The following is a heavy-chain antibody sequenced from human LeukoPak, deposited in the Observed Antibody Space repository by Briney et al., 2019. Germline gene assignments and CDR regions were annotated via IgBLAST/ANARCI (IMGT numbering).Heavy chain of an antibody. CDR3: AKQSGPYYDILTGYYFDY. CDR1: GFTFSSSA. CDR2: ISNNGGYT. V-gene: IGHV3-23*01. J-gene: IGHJ4*02. Sequence: GGSLRLSCAASGFTFSSSAMSWVRQAPGKGLEWVSAISNNGGYTYYADSVQGRFTISRDNSKNTLYLQMNSLRAEDTAVYYCAKQSGPYYDILTGYYFDYWGQGTLVTVSS. D-gene: IGHD3-9*01.